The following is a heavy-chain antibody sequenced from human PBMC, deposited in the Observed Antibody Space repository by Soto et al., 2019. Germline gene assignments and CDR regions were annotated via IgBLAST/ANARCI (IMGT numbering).Heavy chain of an antibody. Sequence: SETLSLTCTVSGCSISTGYWTWIRQPPEKGLEWIGYINYSDSINYNPSLSSRVTISVDNSKNTLSLQMNSLRVEDSAVYYCVPRKGDPFTWGPGTLVTVSS. CDR3: VPRKGDPFT. CDR1: GCSISTGY. CDR2: INYSDSI. J-gene: IGHJ4*02. V-gene: IGHV4-59*12. D-gene: IGHD3-16*01.